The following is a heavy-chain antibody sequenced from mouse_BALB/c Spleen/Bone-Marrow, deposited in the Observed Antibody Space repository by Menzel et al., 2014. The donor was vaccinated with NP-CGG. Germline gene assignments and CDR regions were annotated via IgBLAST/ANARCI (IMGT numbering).Heavy chain of an antibody. Sequence: VKLMESGPGLVAPSQSLSITCTVYGFSLTSYGVHWVRQPPGKGMEWLGVIWASGSTNYNSALMSRLSISNDNSKIQVFLKMNILQTDDTAMYYFAIVTTATGVMDYWGQGTSVTVSS. V-gene: IGHV2-9*02. CDR3: AIVTTATGVMDY. J-gene: IGHJ4*01. D-gene: IGHD1-2*01. CDR2: IWASGST. CDR1: GFSLTSYG.